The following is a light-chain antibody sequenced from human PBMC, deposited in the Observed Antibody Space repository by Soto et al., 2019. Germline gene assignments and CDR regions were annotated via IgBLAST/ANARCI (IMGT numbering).Light chain of an antibody. J-gene: IGKJ4*01. CDR1: QDISTY. V-gene: IGKV1-27*01. Sequence: DIQMTQAPSSLSASVGDRVTITCRARQDISTYLAWYQQKPGKVPKLLISAAYTLQSGDPPRFSGSGSGTDFTLTISSLQPEDVANYSGQKYDNAPLTFGGGTKVEIK. CDR2: AAY. CDR3: QKYDNAPLT.